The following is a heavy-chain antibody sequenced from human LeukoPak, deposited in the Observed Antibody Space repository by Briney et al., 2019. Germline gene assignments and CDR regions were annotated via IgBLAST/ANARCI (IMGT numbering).Heavy chain of an antibody. J-gene: IGHJ3*02. CDR3: AREPITSGGNDAFDI. CDR1: GGSISSYY. CDR2: IYSTGST. D-gene: IGHD3-16*01. V-gene: IGHV4-59*05. Sequence: SETLSLTCTVSGGSISSYYWSWIRQPPGKGLEWIGSIYSTGSTCKNPSLKSRVTISIDTSKNQFSLKLNSVTAADTAVFYCAREPITSGGNDAFDIWGQGTMVTVSS.